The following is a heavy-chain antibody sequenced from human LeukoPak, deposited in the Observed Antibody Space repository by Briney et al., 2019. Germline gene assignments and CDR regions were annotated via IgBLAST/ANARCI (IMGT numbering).Heavy chain of an antibody. CDR1: GFTFSSYD. D-gene: IGHD5/OR15-5a*01. J-gene: IGHJ3*02. CDR3: IRGGIQVSGIDAFDI. V-gene: IGHV3-13*01. CDR2: IGIAGDT. Sequence: GGSLRLSCAASGFTFSSYDMHWVRQAPGRGLEWVSAIGIAGDTYYPDSVKGRFTISRENAKNSMYLQMNSLKDGDTAVYYCIRGGIQVSGIDAFDIWGQGTMVTVSS.